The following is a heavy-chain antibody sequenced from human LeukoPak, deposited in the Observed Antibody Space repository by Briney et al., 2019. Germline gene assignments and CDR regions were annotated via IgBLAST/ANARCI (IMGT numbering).Heavy chain of an antibody. D-gene: IGHD1-14*01. CDR3: AKHGTITDPFYH. V-gene: IGHV5-51*01. CDR1: GFSFTTSW. CDR2: IYPGDSDA. J-gene: IGHJ4*02. Sequence: GESLKISCETSGFSFTTSWIGWVRQMPGKGLEWMGIIYPGDSDARVSPSFRGQVTISADRSINTAYLQWTSLKASGTALYYCAKHGTITDPFYHWGLGTLVTVSS.